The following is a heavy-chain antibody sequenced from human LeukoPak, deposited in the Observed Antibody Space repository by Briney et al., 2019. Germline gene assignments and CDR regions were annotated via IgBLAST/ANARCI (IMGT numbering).Heavy chain of an antibody. D-gene: IGHD6-19*01. V-gene: IGHV4-39*07. Sequence: PSETLSLTCTVSGGSISSSSYYWGWIRQPPGKGLEWIGSIYYSGSTYYNPSLKSRVTISVDTSKNQFSLKLSSVTAADTAVYYCARDAHGSAWYSSGWFDPWGQGTLVTVSS. CDR2: IYYSGST. J-gene: IGHJ5*02. CDR1: GGSISSSSYY. CDR3: ARDAHGSAWYSSGWFDP.